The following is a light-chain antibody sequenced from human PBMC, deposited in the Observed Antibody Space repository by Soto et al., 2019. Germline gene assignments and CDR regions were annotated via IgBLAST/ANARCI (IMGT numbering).Light chain of an antibody. CDR3: SSYTSSSTLYV. J-gene: IGLJ1*01. CDR2: DVS. Sequence: QSALTQPASVSGSPGQSITISWTGTSRDVGGYNYVSWYQQHPGKAPKFMIYDVSNRPSGVSNRFSGSKSGNTASLTISGLQAEDEADYYCSSYTSSSTLYVFGTGTKLTVL. CDR1: SRDVGGYNY. V-gene: IGLV2-14*01.